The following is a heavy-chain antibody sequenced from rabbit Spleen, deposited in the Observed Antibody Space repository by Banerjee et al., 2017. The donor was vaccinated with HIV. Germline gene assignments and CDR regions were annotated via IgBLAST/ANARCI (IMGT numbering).Heavy chain of an antibody. CDR3: ARDLPDIIGWNFGF. J-gene: IGHJ4*01. V-gene: IGHV1S45*01. Sequence: QEQLEESGGGLVKPEGSLTLTCTASGFSFSSGYDMCWVRQAPGKGLEWIACIDTGSSGFTYFATWAQGRFTCSKTSSTTVTLQMTRLTAADTATYFCARDLPDIIGWNFGFWGPGTLVTVS. CDR1: GFSFSSGYD. CDR2: IDTGSSGFT. D-gene: IGHD1-1*01.